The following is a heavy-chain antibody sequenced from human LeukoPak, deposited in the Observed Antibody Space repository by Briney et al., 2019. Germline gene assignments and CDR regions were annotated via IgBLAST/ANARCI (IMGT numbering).Heavy chain of an antibody. CDR2: INHSGST. V-gene: IGHV4-34*01. Sequence: PSETLSLTCAVYGGSFSGYYWSWIRQPPGKGLEWIGEINHSGSTNYNPSLKSRVTISVDTSKNQFSLKLSSVTAADTAVYYCARGRENYDFWSGYGVGSQYMDVWGKGTTVTVSS. CDR1: GGSFSGYY. D-gene: IGHD3-3*01. J-gene: IGHJ6*03. CDR3: ARGRENYDFWSGYGVGSQYMDV.